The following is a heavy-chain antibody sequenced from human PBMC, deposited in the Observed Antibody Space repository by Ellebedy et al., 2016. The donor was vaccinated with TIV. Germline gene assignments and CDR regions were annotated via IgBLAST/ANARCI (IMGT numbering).Heavy chain of an antibody. CDR2: IYHSGST. Sequence: SETLSLTXAVSGGSISSGGYSWSWIRQPPGKGLEWIGYIYHSGSTYYNPSLKSRVTISVDTSKNQFSLKLSSVTAADTAVYYCAGNTVNYYYGMDVWGQGTTVTVSS. J-gene: IGHJ6*02. CDR3: AGNTVNYYYGMDV. V-gene: IGHV4-30-2*01. CDR1: GGSISSGGYS. D-gene: IGHD4-17*01.